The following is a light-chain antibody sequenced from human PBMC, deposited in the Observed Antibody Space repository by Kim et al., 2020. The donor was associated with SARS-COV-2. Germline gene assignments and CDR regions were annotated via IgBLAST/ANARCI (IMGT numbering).Light chain of an antibody. CDR2: EVS. V-gene: IGLV2-8*01. CDR3: SSYAGSIL. CDR1: SSDVGGYNY. J-gene: IGLJ1*01. Sequence: QSALTQPPSASGSPGQSVTISCTGTSSDVGGYNYVSWHQQHPGKAPKLMIYEVSKRPSGVPDRFSGSKSGNTASLTVSGLHAEDEADYYCSSYAGSILFGTGTKVTVL.